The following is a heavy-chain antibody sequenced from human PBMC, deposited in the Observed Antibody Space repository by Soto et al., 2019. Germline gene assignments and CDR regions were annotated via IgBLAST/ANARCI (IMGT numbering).Heavy chain of an antibody. CDR3: ARDRSRFTISAYGMDV. CDR2: ISSSSSYI. Sequence: PVGSLRLSCAASGLTFSSYSMNWVRQAPGKGLEWVSSISSSSSYIYYADSVKGRFTISRDNAKNSLYLQMNSLRAEDTAVYYCARDRSRFTISAYGMDVWGQGTTVTVSS. J-gene: IGHJ6*02. V-gene: IGHV3-21*01. D-gene: IGHD3-3*01. CDR1: GLTFSSYS.